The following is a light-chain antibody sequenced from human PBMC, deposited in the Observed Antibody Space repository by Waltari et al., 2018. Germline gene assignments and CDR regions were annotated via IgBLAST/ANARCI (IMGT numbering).Light chain of an antibody. CDR1: QKFNKN. CDR2: DAS. V-gene: IGKV1-33*01. Sequence: DIQMTQSPSSLSASVVDRCTITCQASQKFNKNLHWFQQKPGKAPNLLIYDASKLHTGIPSRFSGSKSGTDFTLTISSLQPEDIATYYCQQYNNRPLTFGGGTKVEIK. J-gene: IGKJ4*01. CDR3: QQYNNRPLT.